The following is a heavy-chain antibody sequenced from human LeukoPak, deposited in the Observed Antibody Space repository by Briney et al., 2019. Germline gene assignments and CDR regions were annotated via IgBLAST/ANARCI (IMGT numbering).Heavy chain of an antibody. Sequence: SETLSLTCAVYGGSFSGYYWSWIRQPPGKGLEWIGEINHSGSTNYNPSLKSQVTISVDTSKNQFSLKLSSVTAADTAVYYCARARRADIVATTDYWGQGTLVTVSS. V-gene: IGHV4-34*01. CDR3: ARARRADIVATTDY. D-gene: IGHD5-12*01. CDR1: GGSFSGYY. CDR2: INHSGST. J-gene: IGHJ4*02.